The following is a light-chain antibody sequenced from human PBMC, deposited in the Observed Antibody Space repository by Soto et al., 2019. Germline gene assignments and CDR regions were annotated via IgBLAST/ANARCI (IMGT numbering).Light chain of an antibody. J-gene: IGLJ1*01. V-gene: IGLV2-8*01. CDR1: SSDVVGYNY. CDR3: SSYAGYNNYV. CDR2: EVS. Sequence: HSALTQPPSASGSPGQSVTISCTGSSSDVVGYNYVSWYQQHPGKAPKLMICEVSKRPSGVPDRFSGSRSGNTASLTVSGLQAEDEADYYCSSYAGYNNYVFGAGTKVTVL.